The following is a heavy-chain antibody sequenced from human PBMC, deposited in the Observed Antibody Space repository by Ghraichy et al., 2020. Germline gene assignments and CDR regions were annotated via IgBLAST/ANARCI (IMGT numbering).Heavy chain of an antibody. Sequence: GGSLRLSCVVSGFIFTPNWMTWVRQAPGKGLEWVATIKGDGREKYYVDSVKGRFTVSRDNAKNSVYLQMSSLRAEDTAVYYCSRAEANGFGPWGQGTLFLVFS. CDR1: GFIFTPNW. J-gene: IGHJ5*02. V-gene: IGHV3-7*03. CDR2: IKGDGREK. D-gene: IGHD2-8*01. CDR3: SRAEANGFGP.